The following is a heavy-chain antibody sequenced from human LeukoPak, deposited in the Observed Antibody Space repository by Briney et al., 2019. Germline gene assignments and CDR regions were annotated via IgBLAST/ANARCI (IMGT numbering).Heavy chain of an antibody. CDR3: ARDPAVAGTVEYYFDY. CDR1: GFTFSSYA. D-gene: IGHD6-19*01. V-gene: IGHV3-30-3*01. CDR2: ISYDGSNK. J-gene: IGHJ4*02. Sequence: PGRSLRLSCAASGFTFSSYAMHWVRQAPGKGLEWVAVISYDGSNKYYTDSVKGRFTISRDNSKNTLYLQMNSLRAEDTAVYYCARDPAVAGTVEYYFDYWGQGTLVTVSS.